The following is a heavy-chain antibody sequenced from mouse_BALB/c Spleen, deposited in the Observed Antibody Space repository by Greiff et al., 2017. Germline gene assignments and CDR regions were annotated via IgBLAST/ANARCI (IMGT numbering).Heavy chain of an antibody. CDR3: ARTSFYYGYVGGPWFAY. Sequence: QVQLKQSGPGLVQPSQSLSITCTVSGFSLTSYGVHWVRQSPGKGLEWLGVIWSGGSTDYNAAFISRLSISKDNSKSQVFFKMNSLQANDTAIYYCARTSFYYGYVGGPWFAYWGQGTLVTVSA. J-gene: IGHJ3*01. CDR2: IWSGGST. D-gene: IGHD1-2*01. V-gene: IGHV2-2*02. CDR1: GFSLTSYG.